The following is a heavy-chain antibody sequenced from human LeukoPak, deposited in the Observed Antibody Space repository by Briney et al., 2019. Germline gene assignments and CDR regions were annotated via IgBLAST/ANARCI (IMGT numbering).Heavy chain of an antibody. CDR1: GGSISSGGYS. V-gene: IGHV4-30-2*01. Sequence: SETLSLTCAVSGGSISSGGYSWRWIRQPPGKGLEWIGYIYHSGSTYYNPSLKGRVTISVDRSKNQFSLKLSSATAADTAVYYCARSTAVTGPFDYWGQGTLVTVSS. D-gene: IGHD4-23*01. CDR2: IYHSGST. J-gene: IGHJ4*02. CDR3: ARSTAVTGPFDY.